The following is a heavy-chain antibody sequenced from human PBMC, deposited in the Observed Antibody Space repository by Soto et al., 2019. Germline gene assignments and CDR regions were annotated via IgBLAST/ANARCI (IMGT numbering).Heavy chain of an antibody. J-gene: IGHJ6*02. V-gene: IGHV3-33*01. CDR2: IWYDGSNK. CDR3: GRGMARGRSRNCYYGIDV. CDR1: GFTFSSYG. Sequence: QVQLVESGGGVVQPGRSLRLSCAASGFTFSSYGMHWVRQAPGKGLEWVAGIWYDGSNKYYADSVKGRFTISRDNSKNTLYLQTNSLGAEDTAVYYCGRGMARGRSRNCYYGIDVWGQGTTVTVSS. D-gene: IGHD3-10*01.